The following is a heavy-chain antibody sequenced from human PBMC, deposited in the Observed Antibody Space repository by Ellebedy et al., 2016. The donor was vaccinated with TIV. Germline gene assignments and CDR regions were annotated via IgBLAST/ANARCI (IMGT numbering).Heavy chain of an antibody. CDR1: GFTFSNYA. J-gene: IGHJ4*02. CDR3: AKASVTTGSSSFDY. CDR2: IRYDGNDK. D-gene: IGHD1-14*01. V-gene: IGHV3-30*02. Sequence: GESLKISCTASGFTFSNYAMHWVRQTPGEGLEWLAFIRYDGNDKTHADSVNGRFTISRDNSKSTLYLQMNSLRAEDSALYYCAKASVTTGSSSFDYWGQGTLVTVSS.